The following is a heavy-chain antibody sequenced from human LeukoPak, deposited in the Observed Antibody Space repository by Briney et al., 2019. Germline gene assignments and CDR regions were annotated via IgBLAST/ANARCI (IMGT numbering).Heavy chain of an antibody. V-gene: IGHV3-21*04. CDR2: ISSSSSYI. D-gene: IGHD6-19*01. CDR3: AKLVAVAGRNY. CDR1: GFTFSSYS. J-gene: IGHJ4*02. Sequence: GGSLRLSCAASGFTFSSYSMNWVRQAPGKGLEWVSSISSSSSYIYYADSVKGRFTISRDNAKNSLYLQMNSLRAEDTAVYYCAKLVAVAGRNYWGQGTLVTVSS.